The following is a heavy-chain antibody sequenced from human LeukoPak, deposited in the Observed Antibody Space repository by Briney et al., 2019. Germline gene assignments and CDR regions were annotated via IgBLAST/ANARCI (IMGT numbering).Heavy chain of an antibody. CDR2: IIPIFGTA. CDR3: ARTDYYDSSGTLVLGNLFDY. V-gene: IGHV1-69*05. D-gene: IGHD3-22*01. CDR1: GGTFSSYA. Sequence: ASVKVSCKASGGTFSSYAISWVRQAPGQGLEWMGGIIPIFGTANYAQKFQGRVTITTDESTSTAYMELSSLSSEDTAVYYCARTDYYDSSGTLVLGNLFDYWGQGTLVTVSS. J-gene: IGHJ4*02.